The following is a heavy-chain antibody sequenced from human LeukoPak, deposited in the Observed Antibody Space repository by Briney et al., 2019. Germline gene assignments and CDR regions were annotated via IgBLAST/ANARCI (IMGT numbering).Heavy chain of an antibody. Sequence: GGSLRLSCAASGFTFSSYAMSWVRQAPGKGLEWVSAISGSGGSTYYADSVKGRFTISRDNSKNPLYLQMNSLRAEDTAVYYCAKDPVTVSQENWFDPWGQGTLVTVSS. CDR1: GFTFSSYA. V-gene: IGHV3-23*01. CDR2: ISGSGGST. CDR3: AKDPVTVSQENWFDP. J-gene: IGHJ5*02.